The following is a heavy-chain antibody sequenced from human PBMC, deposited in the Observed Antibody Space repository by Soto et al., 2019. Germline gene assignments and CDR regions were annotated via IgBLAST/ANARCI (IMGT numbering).Heavy chain of an antibody. D-gene: IGHD3-10*01. CDR1: GGSFSGYY. V-gene: IGHV4-34*01. CDR3: ARPYYYGSGSYWRFDP. Sequence: QVQLQQWGAGLLKPSETLSLTCAVYGGSFSGYYWSWMRQPPGKGLEWIGEINHSGSTNYNPSLKSRVTRSVYTSKNQYSLKLSSVTAADTAVYYCARPYYYGSGSYWRFDPWGQGTLVTVSS. J-gene: IGHJ5*02. CDR2: INHSGST.